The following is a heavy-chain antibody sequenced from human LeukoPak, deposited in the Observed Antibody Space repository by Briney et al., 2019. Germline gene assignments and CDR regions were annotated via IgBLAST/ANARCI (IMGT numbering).Heavy chain of an antibody. CDR1: GGSISSGSYY. CDR3: ARVEQLVRGLGYYYYYMDV. CDR2: IYTSGST. V-gene: IGHV4-61*02. D-gene: IGHD6-13*01. J-gene: IGHJ6*03. Sequence: PSETLSLTCTVSGGSISSGSYYWSWIRQPAGKGLEWIGRIYTSGSTNYNPSLKSRVTISVDTSKNQFSLKLSSVTAADTAVYYCARVEQLVRGLGYYYYYMDVWGKGTTVTVSS.